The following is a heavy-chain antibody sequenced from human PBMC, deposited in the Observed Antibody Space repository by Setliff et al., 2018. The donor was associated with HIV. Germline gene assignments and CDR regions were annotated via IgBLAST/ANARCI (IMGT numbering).Heavy chain of an antibody. CDR3: ARSLERQWLVPYYMDV. V-gene: IGHV1-3*01. Sequence: ASVKVSCKASGYTFISFAIHWVRQAPGQRLEWMGWINVGNGNTKYSQNFQGRVTFTRDTFASTAYMELSSLRSEDMAVYYCARSLERQWLVPYYMDVWGQGTLVTVSS. D-gene: IGHD6-19*01. J-gene: IGHJ4*02. CDR1: GYTFISFA. CDR2: INVGNGNT.